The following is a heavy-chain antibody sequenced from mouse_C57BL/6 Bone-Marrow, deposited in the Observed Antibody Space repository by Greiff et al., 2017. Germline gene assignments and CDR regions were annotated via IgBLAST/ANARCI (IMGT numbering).Heavy chain of an antibody. CDR3: ARIPLIYYYGEGYFDY. Sequence: QVTLKVSGPGILQPSQTLSLTCSFSGFSLSTFGMGVGWIRQPSGKGLEWLAHIWWDDDKYYNPALKSRLTISKDTSKNQVFLKIANVDTADTATYYCARIPLIYYYGEGYFDYWGQGTTLTVSS. CDR1: GFSLSTFGMG. J-gene: IGHJ2*01. CDR2: IWWDDDK. D-gene: IGHD1-1*01. V-gene: IGHV8-8*01.